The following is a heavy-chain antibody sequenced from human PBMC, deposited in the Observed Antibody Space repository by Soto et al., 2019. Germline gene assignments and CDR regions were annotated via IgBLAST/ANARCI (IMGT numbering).Heavy chain of an antibody. CDR2: IYYSGSA. CDR1: GDSVTSVSDY. Sequence: PSETLSLTCTVSGDSVTSVSDYWSWIRQPPGKGLEWIGYIYYSGSADYNPSLGSRVTISIDTSKNQFSLKLTSVTAADTAVYYCARGVGFGYYYYHMDLWGQGTTVNVSS. J-gene: IGHJ6*02. D-gene: IGHD3-10*01. CDR3: ARGVGFGYYYYHMDL. V-gene: IGHV4-61*01.